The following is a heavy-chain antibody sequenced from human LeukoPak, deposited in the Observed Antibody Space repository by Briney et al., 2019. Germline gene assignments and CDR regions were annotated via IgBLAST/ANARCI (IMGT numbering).Heavy chain of an antibody. V-gene: IGHV4-59*01. J-gene: IGHJ4*02. CDR3: ARGRGSYYYDSSGYYDY. CDR1: GGSISSYY. D-gene: IGHD3-22*01. Sequence: SETLSLTCTVSGGSISSYYWSWIRRPPGKGLEWIGYIYYSGSTNYNPSLKSRVTISVDTSKNQFSLKLSSVTAADTAVYYCARGRGSYYYDSSGYYDYWGQGTLVTVSS. CDR2: IYYSGST.